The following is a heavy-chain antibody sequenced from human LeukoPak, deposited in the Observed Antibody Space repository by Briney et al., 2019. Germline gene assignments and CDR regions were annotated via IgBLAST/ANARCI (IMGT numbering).Heavy chain of an antibody. CDR1: GSTFSSYA. CDR3: VRDLATNDY. CDR2: ISDDGSKK. D-gene: IGHD1-26*01. J-gene: IGHJ4*02. Sequence: GGSLRLSCAASGSTFSSYAVHWVRKAPGKGLEWVAVISDDGSKKHYSDSVKGRFTISRDNSKNTVYLQMNSLRAEDTAMYYCVRDLATNDYWGQGTLVTVSS. V-gene: IGHV3-30*14.